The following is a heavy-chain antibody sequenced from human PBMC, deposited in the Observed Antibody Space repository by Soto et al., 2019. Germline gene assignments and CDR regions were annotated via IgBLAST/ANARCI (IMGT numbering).Heavy chain of an antibody. CDR3: ARHGDCTFDY. CDR2: INRDGSGQ. V-gene: IGHV3-7*01. J-gene: IGHJ4*02. D-gene: IGHD2-21*02. Sequence: EVQLVESGGGLVQPGGSLRLSCAASGFTFRNSWMGWVRQAPGKGLEWVANINRDGSGQYYVDSVKGRFTISRDNARNSLYLQMNSLRAEDTAVYYCARHGDCTFDYWGQGTLVTVSS. CDR1: GFTFRNSW.